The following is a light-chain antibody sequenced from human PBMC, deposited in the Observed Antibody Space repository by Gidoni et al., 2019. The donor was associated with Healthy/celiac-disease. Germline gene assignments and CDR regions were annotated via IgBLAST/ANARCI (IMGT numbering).Light chain of an antibody. CDR1: SSDVGSYNL. CDR2: EGS. J-gene: IGLJ1*01. V-gene: IGLV2-23*01. CDR3: CSYAGSSTCV. Sequence: QSALTQPASVSGSPGQSITISCTGTSSDVGSYNLVSWYQKHPGKAPKLMIYEGSKRPSGVSNRFSGSKSGNTASLTISGLQAEDEADYYCCSYAGSSTCVFGTGTKVTVL.